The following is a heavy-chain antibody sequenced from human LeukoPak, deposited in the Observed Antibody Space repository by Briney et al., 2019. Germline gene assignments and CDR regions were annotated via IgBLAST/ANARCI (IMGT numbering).Heavy chain of an antibody. CDR2: ISGSGGST. V-gene: IGHV3-23*01. Sequence: GGTLRLSCAASGFTFSTYVMSWVRQAPGKGLEWVSAISGSGGSTYYADSVKGRFTISRDNSKNTLYLQMNSLRAEDTAVYYCAKALGYCSGGSCYSWFDYWGQGTLVTVSS. CDR1: GFTFSTYV. D-gene: IGHD2-15*01. J-gene: IGHJ4*02. CDR3: AKALGYCSGGSCYSWFDY.